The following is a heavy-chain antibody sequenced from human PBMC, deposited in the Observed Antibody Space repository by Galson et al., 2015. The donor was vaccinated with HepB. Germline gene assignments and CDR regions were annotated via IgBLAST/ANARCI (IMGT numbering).Heavy chain of an antibody. CDR3: ASLRGADPLGFDY. V-gene: IGHV5-51*01. CDR1: GYNFAISW. D-gene: IGHD3-16*01. CDR2: IYPADSDT. Sequence: QSGAEVKKPGESLKISCKGSGYNFAISWIGWVRQMPGKGLEWMGIIYPADSDTRYSPSFQGQVTISTDKSISTAYLQWSSLKASDTAMYYCASLRGADPLGFDYWGQGTLATVSS. J-gene: IGHJ4*02.